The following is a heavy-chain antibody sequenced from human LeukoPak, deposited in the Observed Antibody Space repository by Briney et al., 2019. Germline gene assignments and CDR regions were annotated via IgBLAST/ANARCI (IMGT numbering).Heavy chain of an antibody. CDR1: SGSISSYY. CDR3: ARGFRRNRGVNRGYFDY. J-gene: IGHJ4*02. CDR2: IYYSGST. Sequence: SETLSLTCTVSSGSISSYYWSLIRRPPGKGLEWIGYIYYSGSTNYNPSLKSRVTISVDSSKNQFSLKLSSVTAADTAVYYCARGFRRNRGVNRGYFDYWGQGTLVTVSS. V-gene: IGHV4-59*01. D-gene: IGHD3-10*01.